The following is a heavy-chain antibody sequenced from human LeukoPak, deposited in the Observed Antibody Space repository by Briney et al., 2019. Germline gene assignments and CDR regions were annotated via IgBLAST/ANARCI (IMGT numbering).Heavy chain of an antibody. V-gene: IGHV1-2*02. CDR1: GYAFNGYF. CDR3: ARRGIAAAGLTYFDY. CDR2: ITPKRDVT. Sequence: ASVKVSSKASGYAFNGYFLHSMCLAPGQSLEWMGWITPKRDVTNYAQKFQGRVTMTRDTSISTAYMELSRLRSDDTAVYYCARRGIAAAGLTYFDYWGQGTLVTVSS. D-gene: IGHD6-13*01. J-gene: IGHJ4*02.